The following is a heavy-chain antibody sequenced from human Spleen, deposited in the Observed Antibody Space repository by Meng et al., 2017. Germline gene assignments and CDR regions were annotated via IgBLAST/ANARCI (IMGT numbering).Heavy chain of an antibody. CDR3: ARTPWGGSYHIDY. V-gene: IGHV3-7*01. J-gene: IGHJ4*01. CDR2: IKQDGSEK. D-gene: IGHD1-26*01. Sequence: GGSLRLSCAASGFTFSSYWMSWVRQAPGKGLEWVANIKQDGSEKYYVDSVKGRFTISRDNAKNSLYLQMNSLRAEDTAVYYCARTPWGGSYHIDYWGHGKRVNGAS. CDR1: GFTFSSYW.